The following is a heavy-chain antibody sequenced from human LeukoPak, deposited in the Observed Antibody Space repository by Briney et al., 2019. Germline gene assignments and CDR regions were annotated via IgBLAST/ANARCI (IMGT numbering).Heavy chain of an antibody. CDR2: ISAYNGNT. D-gene: IGHD3-9*01. CDR3: ARLPYYDISTGYYDWFDP. V-gene: IGHV1-18*01. J-gene: IGHJ5*02. Sequence: ASVTVSCKASGYTFTSYGISWVRQAPGQGLEWMGWISAYNGNTNYAQKLQGRVTMTTDTSTSTAYMELRSLRSDDTAVYYCARLPYYDISTGYYDWFDPWGQGTLVTVSS. CDR1: GYTFTSYG.